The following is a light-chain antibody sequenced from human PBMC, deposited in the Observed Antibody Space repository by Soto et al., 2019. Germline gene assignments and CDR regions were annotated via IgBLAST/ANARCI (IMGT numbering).Light chain of an antibody. CDR2: EVS. J-gene: IGLJ2*01. Sequence: QSVLTQPASVSGSPGQSITISCTGTSIDVGSYNLVSWYQQHPGKAPKLMIYEVSKRPSGVSNRFSGSKSGNTASLTISGIQAEAEADYYCCSYAGSSTFGFGGGTKLAV. V-gene: IGLV2-23*02. CDR3: CSYAGSSTFG. CDR1: SIDVGSYNL.